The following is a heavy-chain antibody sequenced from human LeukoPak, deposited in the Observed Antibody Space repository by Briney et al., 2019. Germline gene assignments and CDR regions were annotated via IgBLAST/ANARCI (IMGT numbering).Heavy chain of an antibody. CDR2: IKQDGSEK. V-gene: IGHV3-7*01. J-gene: IGHJ4*02. D-gene: IGHD4-11*01. Sequence: QTGGSLRLSCAASGFTFSSYWMSWVRQAPGKGLEWVANIKQDGSEKYYVDSVKGRFTISRDNAKNSLYLQMNSLRVEDTAVYYCATGPPPLTTDFDYWGQGTLVTVSS. CDR1: GFTFSSYW. CDR3: ATGPPPLTTDFDY.